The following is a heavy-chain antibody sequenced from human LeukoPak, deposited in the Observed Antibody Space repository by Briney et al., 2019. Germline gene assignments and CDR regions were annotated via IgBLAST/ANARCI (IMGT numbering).Heavy chain of an antibody. CDR2: IKQDGSEK. CDR3: AKDPAAAGTFYFDY. V-gene: IGHV3-7*03. Sequence: PGGSLRLSCAASGFTFSSYWMSWVRQAPGKGLEWVANIKQDGSEKYYVDSVKGRFTISRDNSKNTLYLQMNSLRAEDTAVYYCAKDPAAAGTFYFDYWGQGTLVTVSS. CDR1: GFTFSSYW. D-gene: IGHD6-13*01. J-gene: IGHJ4*02.